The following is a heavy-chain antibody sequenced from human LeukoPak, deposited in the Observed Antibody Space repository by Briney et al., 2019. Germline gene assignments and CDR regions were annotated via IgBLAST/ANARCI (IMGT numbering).Heavy chain of an antibody. Sequence: SQTLSLTCTVSGGSISSGDYYWRWIRQPPGKGLEWIGYIYYSGSTYYNPSIKSRVTISVDTSKNQFALKLSSVTAADTAVYYCARADGDYAGYWGQGTLVTVSS. CDR2: IYYSGST. CDR3: ARADGDYAGY. D-gene: IGHD4-17*01. J-gene: IGHJ4*02. V-gene: IGHV4-30-4*08. CDR1: GGSISSGDYY.